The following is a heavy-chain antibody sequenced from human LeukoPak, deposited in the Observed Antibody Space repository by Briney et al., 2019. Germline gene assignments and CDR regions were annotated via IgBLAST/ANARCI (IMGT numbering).Heavy chain of an antibody. J-gene: IGHJ4*02. CDR3: ARDPGNVDTAMEFDY. Sequence: GGSLRLSCAASGFTFSSYGMHWVRQAPGKGLDWVAVIWYDGSNKYYADSVKGRFTISRDNYKNTLYLQMNSRRAEDTDVYYCARDPGNVDTAMEFDYWGQGTLVTVSS. CDR2: IWYDGSNK. CDR1: GFTFSSYG. D-gene: IGHD5-18*01. V-gene: IGHV3-33*01.